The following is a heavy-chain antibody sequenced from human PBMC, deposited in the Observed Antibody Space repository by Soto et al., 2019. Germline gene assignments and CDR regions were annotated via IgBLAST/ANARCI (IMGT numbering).Heavy chain of an antibody. D-gene: IGHD3-3*01. CDR1: GFTFSNYA. Sequence: EVQLLESGGGLVQPGESLRLSCAASGFTFSNYAMIWVRQAPGKGPEWVSGISGSGTNTYYADSVEGRFTISRDNSNKALYPQMNILRDGETAVYYCAEAQGGRGIPIFLGGGGEYAMDVWGQGTTVTVSS. J-gene: IGHJ6*02. CDR3: AEAQGGRGIPIFLGGGGEYAMDV. V-gene: IGHV3-23*01. CDR2: ISGSGTNT.